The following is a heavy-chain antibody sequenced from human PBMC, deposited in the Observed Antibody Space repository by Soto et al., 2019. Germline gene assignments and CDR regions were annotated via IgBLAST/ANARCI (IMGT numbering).Heavy chain of an antibody. CDR2: IFYSGST. D-gene: IGHD4-17*01. CDR1: GGSISSSSYY. J-gene: IGHJ3*02. V-gene: IGHV4-39*02. Sequence: PSETLSLTCTVSGGSISSSSYYWGWIRQPPGKGLEWIGSIFYSGSTYYNPSLKSRVTIYVDTSKNQFSLYLSSVTAADTAVYYCARDRLRGYANDAFDRWGQGTMVTVSS. CDR3: ARDRLRGYANDAFDR.